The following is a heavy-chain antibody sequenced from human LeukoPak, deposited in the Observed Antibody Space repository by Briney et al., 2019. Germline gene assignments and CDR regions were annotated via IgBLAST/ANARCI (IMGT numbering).Heavy chain of an antibody. V-gene: IGHV4-38-2*02. CDR3: ARGPGNYYDSSGNWYFDL. Sequence: ETLSLTCPVSGYSISSGYYWGWIRQPPGKGLEWIGSIYHSGSTYYNPSLKSRVTISVDTSKNQFSLKLSSVTAADTAVYYCARGPGNYYDSSGNWYFDLWGRGTLVTVSS. CDR2: IYHSGST. D-gene: IGHD3-22*01. J-gene: IGHJ2*01. CDR1: GYSISSGYY.